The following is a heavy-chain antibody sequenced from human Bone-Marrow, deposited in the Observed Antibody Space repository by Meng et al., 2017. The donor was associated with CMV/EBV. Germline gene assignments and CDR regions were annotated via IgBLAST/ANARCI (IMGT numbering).Heavy chain of an antibody. CDR2: IRYDGSNK. Sequence: SGVTLSSYGMHWVRQAPGKGLEWVAFIRYDGSNKYYADSVKGRFTISRDNSKNTLYLQMNSLRAEDTAVYYCAKGPPAYSSSSGVDYWGQGTLVTVSS. D-gene: IGHD6-6*01. CDR3: AKGPPAYSSSSGVDY. CDR1: GVTLSSYG. J-gene: IGHJ4*02. V-gene: IGHV3-30*02.